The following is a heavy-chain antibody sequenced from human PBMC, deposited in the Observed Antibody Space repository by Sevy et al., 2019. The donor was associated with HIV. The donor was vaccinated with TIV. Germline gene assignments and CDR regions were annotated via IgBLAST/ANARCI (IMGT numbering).Heavy chain of an antibody. CDR1: GYTFTSYY. J-gene: IGHJ5*02. CDR3: ARGIMITFGGVISDNWFDP. Sequence: ASVKVSCKASGYTFTSYYMHWVRQAPGQGLEWMGIINPSGGSTSYAQKFQGRVTMTRDTSTSTVYMELSSLRSENTDVYYCARGIMITFGGVISDNWFDPWGQGTLVTVSS. V-gene: IGHV1-46*01. D-gene: IGHD3-16*02. CDR2: INPSGGST.